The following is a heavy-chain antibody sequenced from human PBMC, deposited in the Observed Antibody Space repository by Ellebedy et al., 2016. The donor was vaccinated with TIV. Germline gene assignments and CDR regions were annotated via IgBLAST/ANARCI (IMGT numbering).Heavy chain of an antibody. V-gene: IGHV1-3*01. CDR3: PRLSEPAASDY. J-gene: IGHJ4*02. CDR1: GYTFTSYA. CDR2: INAGNGNT. Sequence: ASVKVSCKASGYTFTSYAMHWMRPPPGQRLEWMGWINAGNGNTKYSQKFQGRVTITRDTSASTAYMELSSLRSEDTAVYSCPRLSEPAASDYWGQGTLVTVSS. D-gene: IGHD2-2*01.